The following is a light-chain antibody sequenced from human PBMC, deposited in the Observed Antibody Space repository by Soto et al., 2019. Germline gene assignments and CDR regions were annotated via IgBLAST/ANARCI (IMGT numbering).Light chain of an antibody. CDR3: QQSYFILGT. J-gene: IGKJ1*01. CDR1: QYIGDF. V-gene: IGKV1-39*01. Sequence: DIQMTQSPSSLSASVGDRVTVSCLASQYIGDFLNWYQQTPGKPPKLLIFGASNLHIGVPSRFSGSGSGTEFTLTISNLLREDFATYYCQQSYFILGTFGRGTKVDIK. CDR2: GAS.